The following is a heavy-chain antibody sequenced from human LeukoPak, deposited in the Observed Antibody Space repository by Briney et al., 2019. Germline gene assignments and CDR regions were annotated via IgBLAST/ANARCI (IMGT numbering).Heavy chain of an antibody. J-gene: IGHJ4*02. CDR3: AKGAGGSYGLYYFDY. CDR2: IIASGGTT. Sequence: GGSLRLSCAASGFPFSSYAMSWFRQTPGKGLEWVSSIIASGGTTYYADPVKGRFTISRDNSKNTVYLQMNTLRAEDTAVYYCAKGAGGSYGLYYFDYWGQGALVTVSS. CDR1: GFPFSSYA. D-gene: IGHD3-10*01. V-gene: IGHV3-23*01.